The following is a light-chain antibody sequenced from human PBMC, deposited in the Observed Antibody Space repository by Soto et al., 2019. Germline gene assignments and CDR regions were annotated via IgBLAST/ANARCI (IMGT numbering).Light chain of an antibody. CDR3: MQALQTPFT. J-gene: IGKJ4*01. CDR2: LGS. CDR1: QSLLHGNGYNY. Sequence: DIVRTQSPLSLPVTPGEPASISCRSSQSLLHGNGYNYLDWYLQKPGQSPQLLIYLGSNRASGVPDRFSGSGSGTDFTLKISRVEAENVGVYYCMQALQTPFTFGGGTKVEIK. V-gene: IGKV2-28*01.